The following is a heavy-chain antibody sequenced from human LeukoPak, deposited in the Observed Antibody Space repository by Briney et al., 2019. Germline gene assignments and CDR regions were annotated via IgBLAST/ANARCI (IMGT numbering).Heavy chain of an antibody. D-gene: IGHD2-2*01. V-gene: IGHV3-64*01. CDR1: GFTFSNYA. Sequence: WGSLRLSCGASGFTFSNYAMDWVRQAPGKGLECVACIRGNGDSTNYAHSLQGRFTTSTDKSKNTPYIQMGSVRADDTAVYYCARVYYCSSASGYGFDYWGQGALVTVSS. CDR2: IRGNGDST. J-gene: IGHJ4*02. CDR3: ARVYYCSSASGYGFDY.